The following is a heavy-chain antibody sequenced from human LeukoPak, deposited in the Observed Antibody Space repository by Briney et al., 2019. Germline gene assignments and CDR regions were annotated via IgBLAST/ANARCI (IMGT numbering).Heavy chain of an antibody. V-gene: IGHV3-23*01. CDR3: ATNNWFDP. CDR2: ISGSGGST. CDR1: GFTFDDYG. Sequence: GGSLRLSCAASGFTFDDYGMSWVRQAPGKGLEWVSAISGSGGSTYYADSVKGRFTISRDNSKNTLYLQMNSLRAEDTAVYYCATNNWFDPWGQGTLVTVSS. J-gene: IGHJ5*02.